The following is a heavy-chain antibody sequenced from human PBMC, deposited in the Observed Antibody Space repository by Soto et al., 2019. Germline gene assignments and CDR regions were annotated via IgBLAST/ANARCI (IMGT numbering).Heavy chain of an antibody. D-gene: IGHD6-19*01. V-gene: IGHV3-30*03. CDR3: VRDHGWITGPGTGYFDY. CDR2: ISFDGGIK. Sequence: QVQLVESGGGVVQPGRSLRLSCAATGFSFSTHAMYWVRQAPGKGLEWVAVISFDGGIKYYADAVKGRFTISRDNSKNTVFLQTNSLRPEDTAVYFCVRDHGWITGPGTGYFDYWGQGALVTVSS. J-gene: IGHJ4*02. CDR1: GFSFSTHA.